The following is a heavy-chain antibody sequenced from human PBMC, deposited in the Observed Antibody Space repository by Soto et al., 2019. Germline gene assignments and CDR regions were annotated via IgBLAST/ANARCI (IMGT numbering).Heavy chain of an antibody. Sequence: EVQLLESGGDLVQPGRSLRLSCAASGFTFSGYAMSWVRQAPGKGLEWVSVIHGGGNSAYYAASVKGRFTISRDNSKNTLYLQMSSLRGEDTAVYYCAKNRGRVTTSGHFDYWGQGTLVTVSS. V-gene: IGHV3-23*01. CDR3: AKNRGRVTTSGHFDY. J-gene: IGHJ4*02. CDR2: IHGGGNSA. CDR1: GFTFSGYA. D-gene: IGHD4-17*01.